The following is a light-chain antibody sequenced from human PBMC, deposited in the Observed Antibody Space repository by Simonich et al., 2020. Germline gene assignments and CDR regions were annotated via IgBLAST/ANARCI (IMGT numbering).Light chain of an antibody. CDR3: SSYTSSSTVV. CDR2: DVS. V-gene: IGLV2-14*03. J-gene: IGLJ2*01. CDR1: SSDVGGYNY. Sequence: QSALTQPASVSGSPGQSITISCTGTSSDVGGYNYVSWYQQHPGKAPKLMIYDVSNRPSGVSNRFSGYKSGNTASLTISGPQAEDEADYYCSSYTSSSTVVFGGGTKLTVL.